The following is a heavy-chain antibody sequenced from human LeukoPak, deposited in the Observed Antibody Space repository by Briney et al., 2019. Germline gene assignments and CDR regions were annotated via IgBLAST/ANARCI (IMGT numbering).Heavy chain of an antibody. V-gene: IGHV4-39*07. D-gene: IGHD6-19*01. J-gene: IGHJ6*04. Sequence: SETLSLTCTVSGGSISSSSYYWGWICQPPGKGLEWIGEINPRGSTNYNPSLESRVTVSADTSRNQLSLSLTSVTAAGSAMYFCARGLRQGSAWSWGPKEKSYQYMDVWGTGTTVIVSS. CDR2: INPRGST. CDR3: ARGLRQGSAWSWGPKEKSYQYMDV. CDR1: GGSISSSSYY.